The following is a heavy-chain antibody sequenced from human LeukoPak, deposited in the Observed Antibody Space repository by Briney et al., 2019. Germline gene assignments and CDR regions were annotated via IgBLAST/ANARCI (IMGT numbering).Heavy chain of an antibody. D-gene: IGHD6-13*01. CDR3: ARGRGYSSSWQFDY. Sequence: SETLSLTCAVYGGSFSGYYWSWIRQPPGKGLEWIGEINHSGSTNYNPSLKSRVTISVDTSRNQFSLKLSSVTAADTAVYYCARGRGYSSSWQFDYWGQGTLVTVSS. CDR1: GGSFSGYY. J-gene: IGHJ4*02. CDR2: INHSGST. V-gene: IGHV4-34*01.